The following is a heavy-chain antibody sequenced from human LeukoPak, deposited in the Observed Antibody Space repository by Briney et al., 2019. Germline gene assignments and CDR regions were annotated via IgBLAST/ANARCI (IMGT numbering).Heavy chain of an antibody. Sequence: PSETLSLTCTVSGGPISRYYWSWIRQPPGKGLVWIGYINDSGRTKYNPSLKSRVTISLDTSKNQFSLRLTSVTAADTAVYYCARDRNTVTTYYGMDVWGQGTTVTVSS. J-gene: IGHJ6*02. CDR2: INDSGRT. CDR3: ARDRNTVTTYYGMDV. V-gene: IGHV4-59*12. CDR1: GGPISRYY. D-gene: IGHD4-17*01.